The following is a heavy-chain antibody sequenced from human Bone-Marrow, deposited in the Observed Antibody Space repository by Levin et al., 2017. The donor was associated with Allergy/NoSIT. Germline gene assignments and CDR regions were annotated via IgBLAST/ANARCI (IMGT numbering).Heavy chain of an antibody. D-gene: IGHD6-19*01. CDR1: GGTSSSYD. J-gene: IGHJ3*02. CDR3: ARDGIVVATIDGFDI. V-gene: IGHV1-69*13. CDR2: IIPIFSTV. Sequence: GASVKVSCKASGGTSSSYDINWVRQAPGQGLEWMGGIIPIFSTVNYAPKFRGRLTITADEATRTAYMELSSLTSEDTAVYYCARDGIVVATIDGFDIWGQGTMVTVSS.